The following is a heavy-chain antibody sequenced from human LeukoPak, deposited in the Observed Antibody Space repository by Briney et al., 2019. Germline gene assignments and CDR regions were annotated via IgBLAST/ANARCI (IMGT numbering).Heavy chain of an antibody. V-gene: IGHV4-4*02. Sequence: PSETLSLTCTVSGGSISSSNWWSWVRQPPGKGLEWIGEIYHSGSTNYNPSLKSRVTISVDKSKNQFSLKLSSVTAADTAVYYCARHGIAVARGAFDIWGQGTMVTVSS. CDR2: IYHSGST. CDR1: GGSISSSNW. D-gene: IGHD6-19*01. CDR3: ARHGIAVARGAFDI. J-gene: IGHJ3*02.